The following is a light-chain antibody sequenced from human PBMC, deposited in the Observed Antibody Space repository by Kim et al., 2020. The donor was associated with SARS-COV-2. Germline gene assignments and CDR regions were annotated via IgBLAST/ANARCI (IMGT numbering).Light chain of an antibody. V-gene: IGKV3-15*01. CDR3: QQFNNWPLMYT. CDR2: GAS. CDR1: QSVSRN. Sequence: SPGERATLSCRASQSVSRNLAWYQQKPGQAPRLLIYGASTRATGVPARFSGGGSGTEFTLTISSLQSEDFAVYYCQQFNNWPLMYTFGQGTKLEI. J-gene: IGKJ2*01.